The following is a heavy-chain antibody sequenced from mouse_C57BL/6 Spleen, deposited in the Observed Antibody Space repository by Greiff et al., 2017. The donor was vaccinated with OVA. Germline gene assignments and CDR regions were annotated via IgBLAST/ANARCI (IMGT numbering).Heavy chain of an antibody. CDR1: GYTFTDYE. J-gene: IGHJ4*01. CDR3: TRRGSSPFYAMDY. D-gene: IGHD1-1*01. V-gene: IGHV1-15*01. CDR2: IDPETGGT. Sequence: QVQLKQSGAELVRPGASVTLSCKASGYTFTDYEMHWVKQTPVHGLEWIGAIDPETGGTAYNQKFTGKAILTADKSSSTAYMVLRSLTSEDSAVYYCTRRGSSPFYAMDYWGQGTSVTVSS.